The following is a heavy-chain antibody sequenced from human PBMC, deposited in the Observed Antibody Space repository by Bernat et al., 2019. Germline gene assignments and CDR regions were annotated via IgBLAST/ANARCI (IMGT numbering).Heavy chain of an antibody. CDR3: ARGSVTPRGFFDY. Sequence: EVQLVESGGGLVQPGGSLRLSCAASGFTFSSYEMNWVRQAPGKGLEWVSYISSSGSTIYYADSVKGRFTISRDNAKNSLYPQMNSLRAEDTAVYYCARGSVTPRGFFDYWGQGTLVTVSS. J-gene: IGHJ4*02. CDR2: ISSSGSTI. D-gene: IGHD2-21*02. V-gene: IGHV3-48*03. CDR1: GFTFSSYE.